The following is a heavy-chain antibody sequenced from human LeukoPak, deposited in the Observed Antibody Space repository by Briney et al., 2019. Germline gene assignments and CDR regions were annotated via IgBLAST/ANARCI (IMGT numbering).Heavy chain of an antibody. CDR3: ARQSGIAAAIDY. J-gene: IGHJ4*02. D-gene: IGHD6-13*01. CDR1: GGSTSSSNYY. CDR2: IYYSGST. V-gene: IGHV4-39*01. Sequence: SETLSLTCTVSGGSTSSSNYYWGWIRQPPGKGLEWIGSIYYSGSTYYNPSLKSRVTISVDTSKNQFSLKLSSVTAADTAVYYCARQSGIAAAIDYWGQGTLVTVSS.